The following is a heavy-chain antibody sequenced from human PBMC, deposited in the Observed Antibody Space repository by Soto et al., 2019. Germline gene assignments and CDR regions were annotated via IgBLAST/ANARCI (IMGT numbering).Heavy chain of an antibody. CDR2: ISGSGGGT. D-gene: IGHD5-12*01. V-gene: IGHV3-23*01. CDR3: AKVEWLRLPRNAFDI. CDR1: GLTVSIYA. J-gene: IGHJ3*02. Sequence: PGGSLRLSCAASGLTVSIYAMGWVRQAAGKGMEWVSAISGSGGGTYYADSEKGRFTISRDNSKNTLYLQMNSLRAEDTAVYYFAKVEWLRLPRNAFDIWGQGTMVTVSS.